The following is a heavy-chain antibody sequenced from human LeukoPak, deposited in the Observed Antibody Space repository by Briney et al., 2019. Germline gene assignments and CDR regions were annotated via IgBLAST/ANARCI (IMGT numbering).Heavy chain of an antibody. V-gene: IGHV4-59*01. Sequence: KSSETLSLTCAVYGGSFSGYYWSWIRQPPGKGLEWIGYIYYSGSTNYNPSLKSRVTISVDTSKNQFSLKLSSVTAADTAVYYCARELRFSSYYYYMDVWGKGTTVTVSS. D-gene: IGHD3-3*01. CDR3: ARELRFSSYYYYMDV. CDR1: GGSFSGYY. CDR2: IYYSGST. J-gene: IGHJ6*03.